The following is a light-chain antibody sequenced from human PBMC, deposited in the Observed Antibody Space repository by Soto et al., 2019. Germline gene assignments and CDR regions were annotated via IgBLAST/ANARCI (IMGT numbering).Light chain of an antibody. Sequence: QSVLTQPASVSGSPGQSITISCTGTSSDVGAYNYVSWYQQHPGKAPKLMIHEVSNRPSGVSNRFSGSKSGNTASLTISGLQAEDEDDYYCSSYTSSSTYVFGTGTKLTVL. CDR1: SSDVGAYNY. J-gene: IGLJ1*01. CDR2: EVS. V-gene: IGLV2-14*01. CDR3: SSYTSSSTYV.